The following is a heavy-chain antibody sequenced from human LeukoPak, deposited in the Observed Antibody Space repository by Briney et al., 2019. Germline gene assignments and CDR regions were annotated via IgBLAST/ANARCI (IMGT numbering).Heavy chain of an antibody. Sequence: GGSLRLSCAASGFTFSSYGMHWVRQAPGKGLEWVAVISYDGSNKYYADSVKGRFTISRDNSKNTLYPQMNSLRAEDTAVYYCAKSDVVVTAVLDYWGQGTLVTVSS. J-gene: IGHJ4*02. V-gene: IGHV3-30*18. CDR2: ISYDGSNK. CDR3: AKSDVVVTAVLDY. D-gene: IGHD2-21*02. CDR1: GFTFSSYG.